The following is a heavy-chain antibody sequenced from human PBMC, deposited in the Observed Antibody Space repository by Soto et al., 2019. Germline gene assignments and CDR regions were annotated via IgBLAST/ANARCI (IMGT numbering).Heavy chain of an antibody. J-gene: IGHJ4*02. CDR2: ISAYNGNT. CDR3: ARDLAAHARVHGGYRRFDF. D-gene: IGHD3-16*02. Sequence: GASVKVSCKASGYTFTSYGISWVRQAPGQGLEWMGWISAYNGNTNYAQKLQGRVTMTTDTSTSTAYMELRSLRSDDTAVYYCARDLAAHARVHGGYRRFDFWGQGTLVTVSS. V-gene: IGHV1-18*01. CDR1: GYTFTSYG.